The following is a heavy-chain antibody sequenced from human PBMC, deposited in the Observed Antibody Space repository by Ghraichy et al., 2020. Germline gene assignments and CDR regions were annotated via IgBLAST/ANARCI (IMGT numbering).Heavy chain of an antibody. Sequence: GSLNISCTVSGFTLSSYALSWVRQAPGKGLEWVSSISGSGVNTYYADSVKGRFTISGDNSKNTLYLQMNSLRAEDSAVYYCAKDRNGRGAAPGAFDYWGQGTLVTVSS. J-gene: IGHJ4*02. D-gene: IGHD6-13*01. CDR1: GFTLSSYA. CDR2: ISGSGVNT. V-gene: IGHV3-23*01. CDR3: AKDRNGRGAAPGAFDY.